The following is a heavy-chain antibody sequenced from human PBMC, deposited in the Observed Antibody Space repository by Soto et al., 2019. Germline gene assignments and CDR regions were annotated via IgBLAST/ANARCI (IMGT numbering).Heavy chain of an antibody. Sequence: ASVKVSCKASVYTFTSYVMHWVRQAPGQRLEWMGWINAGNGNTKYSQKFQGRVTFTRDTSASTAYMELSSLRSEDTAVYYCERDYGPGLAYNWFDPWGQGTLVNVSS. CDR3: ERDYGPGLAYNWFDP. J-gene: IGHJ5*02. V-gene: IGHV1-3*01. D-gene: IGHD3-10*01. CDR2: INAGNGNT. CDR1: VYTFTSYV.